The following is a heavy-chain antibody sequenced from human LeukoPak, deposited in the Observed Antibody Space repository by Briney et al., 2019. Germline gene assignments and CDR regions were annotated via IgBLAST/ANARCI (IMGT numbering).Heavy chain of an antibody. CDR1: GFTFSNAW. V-gene: IGHV3-15*01. D-gene: IGHD6-6*01. CDR2: IKSKTDGGTT. CDR3: TTDPLRPDSSSWWFDY. Sequence: GGSLRLSCAASGFTFSNAWMSWVRQAPGKGLEWGGRIKSKTDGGTTDYAAPVKGRFTISRDDSKNTLYLQMHSLKTEDTAVYYCTTDPLRPDSSSWWFDYWGQGTLVTVSS. J-gene: IGHJ4*02.